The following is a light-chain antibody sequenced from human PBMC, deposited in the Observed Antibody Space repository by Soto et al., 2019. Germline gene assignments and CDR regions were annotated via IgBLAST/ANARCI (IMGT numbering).Light chain of an antibody. J-gene: IGLJ2*01. CDR1: SSDVGGYNY. V-gene: IGLV2-14*01. CDR3: SSYTRGSTPVV. CDR2: EVS. Sequence: QSVLTQPASVSGSLGQSITISCTGTSSDVGGYNYVSWYQQHPDKAPKLMIYEVSNRPSGVSNRFSGSKSGNTASLTISGLQAEDEADYFCSSYTRGSTPVVFGGGTKLTVL.